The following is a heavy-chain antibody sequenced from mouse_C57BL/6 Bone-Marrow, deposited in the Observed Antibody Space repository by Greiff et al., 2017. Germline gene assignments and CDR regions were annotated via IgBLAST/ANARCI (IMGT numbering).Heavy chain of an antibody. V-gene: IGHV1-69*01. Sequence: QVQLKQPGAELVMPGASVKLSCKASGYTFTSYWMHWVKQRPGQGLEWIGEIDPSNSYTNYNQKFKGKSTLTVDKSSSTAYMQLSSLTSEDSAVDYGAREGGSRVQGYFDVWGTGTTVTVSA. CDR3: AREGGSRVQGYFDV. D-gene: IGHD1-1*01. J-gene: IGHJ1*03. CDR2: IDPSNSYT. CDR1: GYTFTSYW.